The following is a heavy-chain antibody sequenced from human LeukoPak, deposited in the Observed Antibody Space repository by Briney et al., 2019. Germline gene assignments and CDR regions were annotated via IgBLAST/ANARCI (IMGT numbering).Heavy chain of an antibody. CDR1: GFTFSSYA. Sequence: GGSLRLSCAASGFTFSSYAMHWVRQAPGKGLEWVAVISYDGSNKYYADSVKGRFTISRDNSKNTLYLQMNSLRAEDTAVYYCARDRSSSWYEIWSRSIFDYWGQGTLVTVSS. CDR2: ISYDGSNK. D-gene: IGHD6-13*01. J-gene: IGHJ4*02. V-gene: IGHV3-30-3*01. CDR3: ARDRSSSWYEIWSRSIFDY.